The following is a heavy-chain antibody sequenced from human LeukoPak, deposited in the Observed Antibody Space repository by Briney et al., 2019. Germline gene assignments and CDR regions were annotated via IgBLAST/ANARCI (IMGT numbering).Heavy chain of an antibody. CDR3: ARGAYYFDY. CDR2: ITSSGSYT. J-gene: IGHJ4*02. Sequence: GGSLRLSCAASGFTFNNYAMSWVRQAPGKGLEWVSYITSSGSYTNYADSVKGRFTISRDNANNSLFLQMNSLRAEDTAVYYCARGAYYFDYWGQGTLVTVSS. CDR1: GFTFNNYA. V-gene: IGHV3-11*05.